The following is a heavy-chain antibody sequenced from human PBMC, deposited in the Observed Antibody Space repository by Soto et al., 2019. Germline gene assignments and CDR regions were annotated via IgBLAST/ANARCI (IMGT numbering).Heavy chain of an antibody. CDR1: GFSFEDYF. J-gene: IGHJ4*02. D-gene: IGHD3-3*01. Sequence: EVQLVESGGVVVQPGESLRLSCAASGFSFEDYFMHWVRQVPGRGLEWVSLISGNGDVTYYADSVKGRLTIYRDNSKNSLYLQMNSLRTEDTAFYYCGKDDTRTIDYWGQGTLVTVSS. CDR2: ISGNGDVT. V-gene: IGHV3-43*01. CDR3: GKDDTRTIDY.